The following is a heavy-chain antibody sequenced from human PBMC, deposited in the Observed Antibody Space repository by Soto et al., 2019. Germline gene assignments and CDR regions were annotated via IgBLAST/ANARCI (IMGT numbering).Heavy chain of an antibody. V-gene: IGHV3-30*04. CDR1: GFPFSSFA. D-gene: IGHD3-22*01. CDR3: ARDGNQDPQYYYDSAGPPYYFDY. Sequence: PGGSLRLSCAASGFPFSSFAMHLVRQSPGEGLEWVAFVSYDGSNKYHADSVKGRFTISRDKSENTLYLQMNSLRVEDTALYYCARDGNQDPQYYYDSAGPPYYFDYWGQGTLVTVSS. J-gene: IGHJ4*02. CDR2: VSYDGSNK.